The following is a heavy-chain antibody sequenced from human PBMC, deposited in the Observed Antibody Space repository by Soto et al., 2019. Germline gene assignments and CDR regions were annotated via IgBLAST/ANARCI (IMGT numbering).Heavy chain of an antibody. CDR3: SRAQSYYGSGRYYNPIDY. CDR2: IYYSGST. V-gene: IGHV4-31*03. CDR1: GGSISSGGYY. Sequence: QVQLQEAGPGLVKPSQTLSLTCTVSGGSISSGGYYWSWIRQHPGKGLEWIGYIYYSGSTYYNPSLKSRVTRSVDTSKNQFSRKLSSVTAADTAVYYCSRAQSYYGSGRYYNPIDYWGQGTLVTVSS. D-gene: IGHD3-10*01. J-gene: IGHJ4*02.